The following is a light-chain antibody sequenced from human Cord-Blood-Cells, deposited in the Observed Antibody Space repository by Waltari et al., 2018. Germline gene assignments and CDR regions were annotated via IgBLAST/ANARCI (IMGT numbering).Light chain of an antibody. J-gene: IGLJ1*01. CDR2: NVS. V-gene: IGLV2-11*01. Sequence: QSALTQPSSVSGSPGQSVTISCTGTSRYVGGYNYVSWYQQHPGKAPKLMIYNVSKRPSGVPDRFSGSKSGNTASLTISGLQAEDEADYYCCSYAGSYTYVFGTGTKVTVL. CDR3: CSYAGSYTYV. CDR1: SRYVGGYNY.